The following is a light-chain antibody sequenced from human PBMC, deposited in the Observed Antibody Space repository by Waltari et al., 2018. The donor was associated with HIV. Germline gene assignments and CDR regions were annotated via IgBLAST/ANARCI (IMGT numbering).Light chain of an antibody. J-gene: IGKJ3*01. Sequence: EIVMTQSPATLSVSPGERATLSCRASQSINNNLAWYQQKPGQAPRLLIYGASTGATGIPARFSGSGSGTEFTLTISSLQSEDFAVYYRQQYNNWPGITFGPGTKVDIK. V-gene: IGKV3-15*01. CDR2: GAS. CDR1: QSINNN. CDR3: QQYNNWPGIT.